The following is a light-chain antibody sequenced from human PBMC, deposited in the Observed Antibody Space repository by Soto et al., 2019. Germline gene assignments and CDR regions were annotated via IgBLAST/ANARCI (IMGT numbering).Light chain of an antibody. CDR1: QDIANS. CDR2: AAS. CDR3: QQYDNLPYT. J-gene: IGKJ2*01. Sequence: GDRVTITCQASQDIANSLDWYQQKPGKAPRLLIYAASTLIRGVPARFSGSRSGTDFTFTISSLQPEDFATYFCQQYDNLPYTFGQGTKLEIK. V-gene: IGKV1-33*01.